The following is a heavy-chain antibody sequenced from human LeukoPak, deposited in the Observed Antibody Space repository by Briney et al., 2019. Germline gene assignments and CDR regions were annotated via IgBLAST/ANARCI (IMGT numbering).Heavy chain of an antibody. D-gene: IGHD2-2*01. J-gene: IGHJ5*02. V-gene: IGHV4-59*12. CDR1: GGSISSYY. CDR3: ARGGAIVVVPAAKRNWFDP. CDR2: IYYSGST. Sequence: PSETLSLTCTVSGGSISSYYWSWIRQPPGKGLEWIGYIYYSGSTNYNPSLKSRVTISVDTSKNQFSLKLSSVTAADTAVYYCARGGAIVVVPAAKRNWFDPWGQGTLVTVSS.